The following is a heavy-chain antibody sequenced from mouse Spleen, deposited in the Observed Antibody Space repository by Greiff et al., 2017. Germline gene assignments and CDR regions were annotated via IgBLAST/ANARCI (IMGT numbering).Heavy chain of an antibody. CDR3: ARQLGLRNAMDY. J-gene: IGHJ4*01. V-gene: IGHV1-81*01. CDR1: GYTFTSYG. Sequence: QVQLKQSGAELARPGASVKLSCKASGYTFTSYGISWVKQRTGQGLEWIGEIYPRSGNTYYNEKFKGKATLTADKSSSTAYMELRSLTSEDSAVYFCARQLGLRNAMDYWGQGTSVTVSS. D-gene: IGHD3-1*01. CDR2: IYPRSGNT.